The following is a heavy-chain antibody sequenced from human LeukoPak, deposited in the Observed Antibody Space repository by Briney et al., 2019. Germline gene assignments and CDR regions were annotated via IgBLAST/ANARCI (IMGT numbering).Heavy chain of an antibody. CDR3: ARQHGSGSYYSRAIDY. CDR2: IYPGDSDT. Sequence: TGESLKISCKGSGFRFTTYWIGWVRQMPGKGLEWMGIIYPGDSDTRYSPSFQGQVTISADKSTSTAYLQWSRLKASDSAMYYCARQHGSGSYYSRAIDYWGQGTLVTVSS. CDR1: GFRFTTYW. V-gene: IGHV5-51*01. J-gene: IGHJ4*02. D-gene: IGHD3-10*01.